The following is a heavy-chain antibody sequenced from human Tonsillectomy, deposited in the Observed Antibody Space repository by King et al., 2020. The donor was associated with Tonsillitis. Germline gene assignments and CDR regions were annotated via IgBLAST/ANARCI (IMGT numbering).Heavy chain of an antibody. CDR2: IYYSGST. Sequence: LQLQESGPGLVKPSETLSLTCSVSGGSISSRHYSWGWIRQPPGKGLEWIGSIYYSGSTYYNPSLKSRVTISLDTSKNHFSLKLTSLTAADTAVYYCAGHPYGDANYYYQHMDVWGQGTTVTVSS. CDR3: AGHPYGDANYYYQHMDV. V-gene: IGHV4-39*07. D-gene: IGHD4-17*01. J-gene: IGHJ6*02. CDR1: GGSISSRHYS.